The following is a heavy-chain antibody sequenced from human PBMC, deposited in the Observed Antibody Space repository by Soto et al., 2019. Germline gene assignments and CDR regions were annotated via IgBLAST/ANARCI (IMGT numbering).Heavy chain of an antibody. Sequence: GGSLRLSCAASGFTFSSDWMHWFLQAPGKGLVWVSRIDSAGRTTTYADSVKGRFTISRDNAKNTLYLQMNGLRAEDTALYYCARWFTGGNFDYFDFWGQGTQVTVSS. V-gene: IGHV3-74*01. J-gene: IGHJ4*02. CDR2: IDSAGRTT. D-gene: IGHD2-21*02. CDR1: GFTFSSDW. CDR3: ARWFTGGNFDYFDF.